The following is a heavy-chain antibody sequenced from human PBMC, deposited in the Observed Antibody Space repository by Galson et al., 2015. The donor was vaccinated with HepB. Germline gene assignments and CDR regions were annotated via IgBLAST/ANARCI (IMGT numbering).Heavy chain of an antibody. CDR1: GYTFTSYS. D-gene: IGHD3-9*01. CDR2: ISAYNGNT. V-gene: IGHV1-18*01. CDR3: ARVAYDILTGPDYYFDY. Sequence: SVKVSCKASGYTFTSYSISWVRQAPGQGLEWMGWISAYNGNTNYAQKLQGRVTMTTDTSTSTAYMELRSLRSDDTAVYYCARVAYDILTGPDYYFDYWGQGTLVTVSS. J-gene: IGHJ4*02.